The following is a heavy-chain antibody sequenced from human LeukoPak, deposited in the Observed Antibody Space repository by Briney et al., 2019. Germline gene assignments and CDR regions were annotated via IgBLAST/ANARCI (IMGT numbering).Heavy chain of an antibody. V-gene: IGHV4-31*03. CDR1: GGSISSGGYY. J-gene: IGHJ4*02. CDR2: IYYSGST. CDR3: ARGGYSSGWYYCDF. Sequence: SQTLSLTCTVSGGSISSGGYYWSWIRQHPGKGLEWIGYIYYSGSTYYNPSLKGRVTISVDTSKNQFSLKVSSVTAADTGVYYCARGGYSSGWYYCDFWGERTRVTVST. D-gene: IGHD6-19*01.